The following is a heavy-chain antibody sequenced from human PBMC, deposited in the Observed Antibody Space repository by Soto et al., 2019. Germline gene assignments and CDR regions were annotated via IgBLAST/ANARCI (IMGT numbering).Heavy chain of an antibody. J-gene: IGHJ3*02. Sequence: VASVKVSCKASGYTFTGYYMHWVRQAPGQGLEWMGWINPNSGGTNYAQKFQGRVTMTRDTSISTAYMELSRLRSDDTAVYYCAREEFYYYDSGDAFDIWGQGTMVTVS. D-gene: IGHD3-22*01. CDR2: INPNSGGT. CDR1: GYTFTGYY. CDR3: AREEFYYYDSGDAFDI. V-gene: IGHV1-2*02.